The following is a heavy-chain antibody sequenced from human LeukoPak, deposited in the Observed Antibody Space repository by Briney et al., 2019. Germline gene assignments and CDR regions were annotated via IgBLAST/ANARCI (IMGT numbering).Heavy chain of an antibody. CDR3: AREFEPDYFDY. V-gene: IGHV3-21*01. D-gene: IGHD1-14*01. CDR2: ISSSGLYI. CDR1: GFTFSGYT. J-gene: IGHJ4*02. Sequence: PGGSLRLSCTVSGFTFSGYTMHWVRQAPGKGLEWVSSISSSGLYIYFADSLKGRFTISRENAKNSLYLQVNSLRAEDTAVYYCAREFEPDYFDYWGQGTLVTVSS.